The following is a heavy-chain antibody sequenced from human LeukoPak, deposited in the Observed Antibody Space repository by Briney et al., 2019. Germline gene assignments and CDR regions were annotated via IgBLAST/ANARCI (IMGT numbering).Heavy chain of an antibody. V-gene: IGHV4-4*07. CDR2: IYTSGST. CDR1: GGSISSYY. J-gene: IGHJ4*02. CDR3: ARELGSLGRVDY. D-gene: IGHD7-27*01. Sequence: KSSETLSLTCTVSGGSISSYYWSWIRQPAGKGLEWIGRIYTSGSTNYNPSLKSRDTISVDKSKNQFSLKLSSVTAADTAVYYCARELGSLGRVDYWGQGTLVTVSS.